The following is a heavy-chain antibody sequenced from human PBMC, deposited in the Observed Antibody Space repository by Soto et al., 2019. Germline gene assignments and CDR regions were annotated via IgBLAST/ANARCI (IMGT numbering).Heavy chain of an antibody. D-gene: IGHD1-1*01. CDR3: ARGFRAWN. V-gene: IGHV3-7*04. J-gene: IGHJ4*02. CDR1: GDTVSDQW. Sequence: EVQLMESGGGLVQPGGSLRLSCAASGDTVSDQWMTWVRQAPGKGLEWVAGIKGDGSERYYVDSVKGRFTISRDNAKNSLYLQMTSLRAEDTAVYFCARGFRAWNWGQGTLVTVSS. CDR2: IKGDGSER.